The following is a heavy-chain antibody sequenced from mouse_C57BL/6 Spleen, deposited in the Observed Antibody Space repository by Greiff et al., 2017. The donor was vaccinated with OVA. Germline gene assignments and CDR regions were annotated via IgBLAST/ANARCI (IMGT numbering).Heavy chain of an antibody. CDR3: ARYRLLSDY. Sequence: VLLQQSGPELVKPGASVKISCKASGYTFTDYYMNWVKQSHGKSLEWIGDINPNNGGTSYNQKFKGKATLTVDKSSSTAYMELRSLTSEDSAVYFCARYRLLSDYWGQGTTLTVSS. D-gene: IGHD2-1*01. CDR1: GYTFTDYY. CDR2: INPNNGGT. V-gene: IGHV1-26*01. J-gene: IGHJ2*01.